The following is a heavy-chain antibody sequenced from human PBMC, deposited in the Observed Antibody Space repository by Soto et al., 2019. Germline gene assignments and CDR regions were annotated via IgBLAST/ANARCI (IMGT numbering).Heavy chain of an antibody. CDR2: VSYDGTNK. D-gene: IGHD3-3*02. CDR1: GFRFSNYG. Sequence: QVQLVESGGGVVQPGRSLRLSCAASGFRFSNYGMHWVRQAPGKGPEWVAVVSYDGTNKYYADSVQGRFTIPRANSKNTVFLQMNSLRAEDTAVYYCAQDIGIFGVATIAGSFDIWGQGTMVTVSS. CDR3: AQDIGIFGVATIAGSFDI. J-gene: IGHJ3*02. V-gene: IGHV3-30*18.